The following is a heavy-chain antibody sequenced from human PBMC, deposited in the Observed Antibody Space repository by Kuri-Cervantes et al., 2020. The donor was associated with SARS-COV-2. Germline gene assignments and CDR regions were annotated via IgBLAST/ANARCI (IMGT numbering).Heavy chain of an antibody. J-gene: IGHJ3*02. V-gene: IGHV3-23*01. D-gene: IGHD7-27*01. Sequence: LSLTCAASGFTFSSYAMSWVRQAPGKGLEWVSAISGSGGSTYYADSVKGRFTISRDNSKNTLYLQMNSLRAEDTAVYYCTTDQILGMQAFDIWGQGTMVTVSS. CDR1: GFTFSSYA. CDR3: TTDQILGMQAFDI. CDR2: ISGSGGST.